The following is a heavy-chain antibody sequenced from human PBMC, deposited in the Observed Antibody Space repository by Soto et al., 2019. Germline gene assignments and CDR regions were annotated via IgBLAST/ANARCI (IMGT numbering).Heavy chain of an antibody. J-gene: IGHJ4*02. CDR2: INPNSGGT. V-gene: IGHV1-2*04. CDR3: ARVPSHPYSPTMPYFDY. Sequence: GASVKVSCKASGYTFTGYYMHWVRQAPGQGLEWMGWINPNSGGTNYAQKFQGWVTMTRDTSISTAYMELSRLRSDDTAVYYCARVPSHPYSPTMPYFDYWGQGTLVTVSS. D-gene: IGHD2-2*01. CDR1: GYTFTGYY.